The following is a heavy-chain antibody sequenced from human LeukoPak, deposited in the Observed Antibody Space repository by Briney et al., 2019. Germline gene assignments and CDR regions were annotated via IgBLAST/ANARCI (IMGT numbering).Heavy chain of an antibody. CDR3: ARGGLVVVPAAMYYWFDP. J-gene: IGHJ5*02. CDR2: INPSGGST. CDR1: GYTFTSYY. Sequence: ASVKVSCKASGYTFTSYYMHWVRQAPGQGLEWMGIINPSGGSTSYAQKFQGRVTMTRDTSTSTVYTELSSLRSEDTAVYYCARGGLVVVPAAMYYWFDPWGQGTLVTVSS. D-gene: IGHD2-2*01. V-gene: IGHV1-46*01.